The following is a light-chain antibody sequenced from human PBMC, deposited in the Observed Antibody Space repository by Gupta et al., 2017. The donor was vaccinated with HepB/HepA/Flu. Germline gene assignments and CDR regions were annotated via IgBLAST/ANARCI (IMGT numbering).Light chain of an antibody. CDR1: SSNIGNNA. CDR2: KNN. CDR3: AAWDDSLNGYV. J-gene: IGLJ1*01. V-gene: IGLV1-44*01. Sequence: QSVLTQPPSASGTPGQRVTISCYASSSNIGNNAVSWYQQIPGTAPKLLIYKNNEWPSGVPDRFSGSKSGTSASLAISGLQSEDEADYYCAAWDDSLNGYVFGTGTKVTVL.